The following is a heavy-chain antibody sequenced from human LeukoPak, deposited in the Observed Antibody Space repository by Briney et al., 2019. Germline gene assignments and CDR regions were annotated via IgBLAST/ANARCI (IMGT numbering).Heavy chain of an antibody. CDR2: IWNDGSEQ. CDR3: AKDAQRGFDYSNSLEK. Sequence: GSLRLSCAASKFTFSHFGMHWVRQAPGKGLEWVAVIWNDGSEQYYADSVKGRFTVSRDNSQKTVYLQMNSLRPEDTAVYYCAKDAQRGFDYSNSLEKWGQGTLVTVSS. J-gene: IGHJ4*02. V-gene: IGHV3-33*06. D-gene: IGHD4-11*01. CDR1: KFTFSHFG.